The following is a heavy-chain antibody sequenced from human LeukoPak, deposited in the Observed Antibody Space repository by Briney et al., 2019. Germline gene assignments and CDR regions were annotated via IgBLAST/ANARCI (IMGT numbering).Heavy chain of an antibody. CDR1: GFTFSSYG. J-gene: IGHJ6*03. CDR3: AKEGAEFRGYLDV. V-gene: IGHV3-30*02. D-gene: IGHD3-16*01. CDR2: IRYDGSNK. Sequence: GGSLRLSCAASGFTFSSYGMHWVRQAPGKGLEWGAFIRYDGSNKYYAASVKGRFTISRDNSKNTLYLQMNSLRAEDTAVYYCAKEGAEFRGYLDVWGKGTTVTVSS.